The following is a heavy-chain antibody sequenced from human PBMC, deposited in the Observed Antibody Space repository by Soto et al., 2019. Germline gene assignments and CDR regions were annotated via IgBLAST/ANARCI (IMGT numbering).Heavy chain of an antibody. CDR3: AHSRIVRARSTWFDP. CDR2: IYWDDDK. J-gene: IGHJ5*02. D-gene: IGHD1-26*01. V-gene: IGHV2-5*02. CDR1: GFSLSTSGVG. Sequence: QITLKESGPTLVKPTQTLTLTCTFSGFSLSTSGVGVGWIRQPPGKALEWLALIYWDDDKPYSPSLKSRLTIPKDTSKNQVVLTMTNMDPVDTATYYCAHSRIVRARSTWFDPWGQGTLVTVSS.